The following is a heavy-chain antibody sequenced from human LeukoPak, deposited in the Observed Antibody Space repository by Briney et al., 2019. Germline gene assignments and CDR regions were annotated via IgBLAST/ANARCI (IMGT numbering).Heavy chain of an antibody. CDR2: IRYDGSNK. V-gene: IGHV3-30*02. CDR3: AKEINDYGDYPLDY. Sequence: GGSLRLSCAASGFTFNTYAMHWVRQAPGKGLEWAAFIRYDGSNKYYADSMKGRFTISRDNSKNTLYLQMNSLRSEDTAVYYCAKEINDYGDYPLDYWGQGTLVTVSS. CDR1: GFTFNTYA. J-gene: IGHJ4*02. D-gene: IGHD4-17*01.